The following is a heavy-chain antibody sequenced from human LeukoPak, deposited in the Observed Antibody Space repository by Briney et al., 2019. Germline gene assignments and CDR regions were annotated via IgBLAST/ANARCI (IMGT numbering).Heavy chain of an antibody. CDR1: GGSFSGYY. D-gene: IGHD5-12*01. CDR3: ARGLWGLLLGWLYDY. J-gene: IGHJ4*02. V-gene: IGHV4-34*01. Sequence: PSETLSLTCAVYGGSFSGYYWSWIRQPLGKGLEWIGEINHSGSTNYNPSLKSRVTISVDTSKNQFSLKLSSVTAADTAVYYCARGLWGLLLGWLYDYWGQGTLVTVSS. CDR2: INHSGST.